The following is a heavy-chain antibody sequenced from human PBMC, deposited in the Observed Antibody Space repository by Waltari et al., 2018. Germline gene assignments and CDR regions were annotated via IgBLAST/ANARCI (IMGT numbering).Heavy chain of an antibody. V-gene: IGHV4-39*01. CDR1: GGSFSRSSHF. CDR2: IYYSGST. D-gene: IGHD3-10*01. J-gene: IGHJ5*02. CDR3: ARIGSVNWFDP. Sequence: QLQLQESGPGLVEPSETLSLTCTASGGSFSRSSHFWAWIRRPPRKGLEWIGSIYYSGSTFYNPSLKSRVTISVDTSKNQFSLKLTSVTAADTAEYYCARIGSVNWFDPWGQGILVTASS.